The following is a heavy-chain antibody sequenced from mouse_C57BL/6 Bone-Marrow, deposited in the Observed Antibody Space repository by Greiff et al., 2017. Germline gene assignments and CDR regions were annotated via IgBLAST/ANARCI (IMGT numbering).Heavy chain of an antibody. Sequence: EVTLMASGGGLVQPGGSLSLSCPASGFTFTEYYISWVRPPPGKALEWVGFIRNKANGYTTEYSASVQGRIHISCDNSHRLLSIQMNARRAEDSATYYCASEYYDYHYYAMDDWGQGTSVTVSS. J-gene: IGHJ4*01. CDR1: GFTFTEYY. CDR2: IRNKANGYTT. CDR3: ASEYYDYHYYAMDD. V-gene: IGHV7-3*01. D-gene: IGHD2-4*01.